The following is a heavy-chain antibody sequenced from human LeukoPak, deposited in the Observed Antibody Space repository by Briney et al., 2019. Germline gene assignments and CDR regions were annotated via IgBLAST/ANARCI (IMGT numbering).Heavy chain of an antibody. CDR2: IDYRGST. V-gene: IGHV4-39*07. D-gene: IGHD5-24*01. J-gene: IGHJ4*02. Sequence: SETLSLTCTVSGGSVSGTSYYWDWIRQPPGKGLEWIGNIDYRGSTNYNPSLKSRVTMSGDTAKNQFSLKLSSVTAADTAVYYCARTLGMATIVYWGQGTLVTVSS. CDR1: GGSVSGTSYY. CDR3: ARTLGMATIVY.